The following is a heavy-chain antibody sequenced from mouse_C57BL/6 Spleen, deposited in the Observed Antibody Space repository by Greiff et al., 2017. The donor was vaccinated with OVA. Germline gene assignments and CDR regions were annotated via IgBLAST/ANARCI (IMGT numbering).Heavy chain of an antibody. CDR3: AKNQGNYYFDY. CDR2: IWSGGST. V-gene: IGHV2-4*01. D-gene: IGHD2-1*01. J-gene: IGHJ2*01. Sequence: QVQLKESGPGLVQPSQSLSITCTVSGFSLTSYGVHWVRQPPGTGLEWLGVIWSGGSTDYNAAFISRLSISKDNSKSQVFFKMNSLQADDTAIYYCAKNQGNYYFDYWGQGTTLTVSS. CDR1: GFSLTSYG.